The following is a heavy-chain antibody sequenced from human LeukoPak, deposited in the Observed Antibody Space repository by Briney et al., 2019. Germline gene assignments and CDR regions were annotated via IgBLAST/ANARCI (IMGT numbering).Heavy chain of an antibody. V-gene: IGHV3-33*06. J-gene: IGHJ6*03. CDR3: AKGINYYYYMDV. CDR1: GFTFSSYG. CDR2: IWYDGSNK. Sequence: GGSLRLSCAASGFTFSSYGMHWVRQSPGKGLEWVAVIWYDGSNKYYADSVKGRFTISRDNSKNTLYLQMNSLRAEDTAVYYCAKGINYYYYMDVWGKGTTVTVSS.